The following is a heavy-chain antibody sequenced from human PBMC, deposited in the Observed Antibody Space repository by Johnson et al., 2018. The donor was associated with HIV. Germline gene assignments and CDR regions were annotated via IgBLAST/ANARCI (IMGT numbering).Heavy chain of an antibody. CDR3: ARDREVGARSGAFDI. CDR1: GFSVRTNY. J-gene: IGHJ3*02. Sequence: VQLVESGGGLVKPGGSLRLSCAASGFSVRTNYMSWVRQAPGKGLEWVSVIYSGGSTYYADSVKGRFTISRDDSKNTLYLQMNSLKTEDKAVYYCARDREVGARSGAFDIWGQGTMVTVSS. CDR2: IYSGGST. V-gene: IGHV3-66*01. D-gene: IGHD1-26*01.